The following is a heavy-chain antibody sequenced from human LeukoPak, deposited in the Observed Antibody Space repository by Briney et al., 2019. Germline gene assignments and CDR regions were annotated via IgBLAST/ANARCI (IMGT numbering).Heavy chain of an antibody. D-gene: IGHD3-16*01. V-gene: IGHV3-48*04. CDR2: ISSSSSSI. CDR1: GFTFSSHS. Sequence: PGGSLRLSCAASGFTFSSHSMNWVRQAPGKGLEWVSYISSSSSSIYYADSVKGRFTISRDNAKNSLYLQMNSLRAEDTAVYYCARDHSYVLDYWGQGTLVTVSS. CDR3: ARDHSYVLDY. J-gene: IGHJ4*02.